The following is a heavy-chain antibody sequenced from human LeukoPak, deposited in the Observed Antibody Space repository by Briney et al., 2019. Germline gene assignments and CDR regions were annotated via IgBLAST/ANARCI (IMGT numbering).Heavy chain of an antibody. Sequence: SETLSLTCAVYGGPFSGYYWSWIRQPPGKGLEWIGEINHSGSTNYNPSLKSRVTISVDTSKNQFSLKLSSVTAADTAVYYCARRGGIVVVPAAKISWFDPWGQGTLVTVSS. CDR1: GGPFSGYY. CDR2: INHSGST. J-gene: IGHJ5*02. D-gene: IGHD2-2*01. CDR3: ARRGGIVVVPAAKISWFDP. V-gene: IGHV4-34*01.